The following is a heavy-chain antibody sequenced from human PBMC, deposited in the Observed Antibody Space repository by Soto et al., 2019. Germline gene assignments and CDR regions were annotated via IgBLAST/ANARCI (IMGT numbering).Heavy chain of an antibody. CDR1: GYTFTNYD. Sequence: SVKVSCKASGYTFTNYDINWVRRATGQGPEYMGWMNPILGIANYAQKFQGRVTITADKSTSTAYMELSSLRSEDTAVYYCARMTTVVNSWFDPWGQGTLVTVSS. J-gene: IGHJ5*02. D-gene: IGHD4-17*01. CDR2: MNPILGIA. CDR3: ARMTTVVNSWFDP. V-gene: IGHV1-69*10.